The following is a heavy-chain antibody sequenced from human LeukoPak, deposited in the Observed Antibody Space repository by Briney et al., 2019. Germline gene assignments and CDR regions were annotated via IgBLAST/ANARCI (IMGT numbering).Heavy chain of an antibody. CDR2: ISTSGST. CDR1: GGSISNYY. J-gene: IGHJ4*02. Sequence: SETLSLTCTVSGGSISNYYWSWIRQPAGKGLEWIGRISTSGSTNYNPSLKSRITISVDTSKNQFSLMLSSVTAADTAVYYCARFGITVVRGGKYYFDYWGQGTLVTVSS. D-gene: IGHD3-10*01. V-gene: IGHV4-4*07. CDR3: ARFGITVVRGGKYYFDY.